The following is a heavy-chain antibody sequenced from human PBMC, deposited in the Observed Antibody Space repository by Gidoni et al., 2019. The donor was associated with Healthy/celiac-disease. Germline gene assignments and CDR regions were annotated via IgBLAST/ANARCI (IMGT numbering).Heavy chain of an antibody. CDR3: ARGVRLGELSFRIDY. CDR1: GLTFSSYS. Sequence: EVQLVESGGGLVQPGGSLRLSCAASGLTFSSYSMNWVRQAPGKGLEWVSYISSSSSTIYYADSVKGRFTISRDNAKNSLYLQMNSLRAEDTAVYYCARGVRLGELSFRIDYWGQGTLVTVSS. J-gene: IGHJ4*02. CDR2: ISSSSSTI. V-gene: IGHV3-48*04. D-gene: IGHD3-16*02.